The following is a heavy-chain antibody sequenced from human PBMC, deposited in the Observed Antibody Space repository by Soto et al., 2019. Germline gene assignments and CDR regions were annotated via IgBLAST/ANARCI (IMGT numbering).Heavy chain of an antibody. CDR1: AGSISSGGFF. Sequence: QVQLQESGPGLVKPSQTLSLTCTVSAGSISSGGFFWNWIRQHPGKGLEWIGYIYYTGGTDYNPSLKSRVTISRDTSKNHPSLILGSVTAADTAMYYCARSTGTYFDYWGQGTPVTVSS. J-gene: IGHJ4*02. D-gene: IGHD1-1*01. V-gene: IGHV4-31*03. CDR3: ARSTGTYFDY. CDR2: IYYTGGT.